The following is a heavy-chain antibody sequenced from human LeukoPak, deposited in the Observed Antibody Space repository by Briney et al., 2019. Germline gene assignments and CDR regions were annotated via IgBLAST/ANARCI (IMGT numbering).Heavy chain of an antibody. CDR1: GLTVSSNY. J-gene: IGHJ3*02. V-gene: IGHV3-48*02. CDR2: ISSSTR. CDR3: ARGWFGELLHDAFDI. Sequence: GGSLRLSCAASGLTVSSNYMNWVRQAAGKGLEWISYISSSTRYYADSVKGRFTISRDNAKNSLYLQMNSLRDEDTAVYYCARGWFGELLHDAFDIWGQGTMVTVSS. D-gene: IGHD3-10*01.